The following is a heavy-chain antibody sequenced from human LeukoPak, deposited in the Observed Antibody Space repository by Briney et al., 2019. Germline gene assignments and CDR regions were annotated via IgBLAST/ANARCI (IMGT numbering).Heavy chain of an antibody. Sequence: GGSLRLSCAASGFTFSSYAMHWVRQAPGKGLEWVAVISYDGSNKYYADSVKGRFTISRDNSKNTLYLQMNSLRAEDTAVYYCARVIAAAGTPHSKIYYYYYYMDVWGKGTTVTISS. CDR1: GFTFSSYA. J-gene: IGHJ6*03. V-gene: IGHV3-30*04. CDR3: ARVIAAAGTPHSKIYYYYYYMDV. CDR2: ISYDGSNK. D-gene: IGHD6-13*01.